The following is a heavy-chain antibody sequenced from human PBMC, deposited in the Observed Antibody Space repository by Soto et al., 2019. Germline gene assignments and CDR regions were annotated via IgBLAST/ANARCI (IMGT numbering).Heavy chain of an antibody. Sequence: SETLSLTCAVSGGSISSGGYSWSWIRQPPGKGLEWIGYIYHSGSTYYNPPLKSRVTISVDRSKNQFSLKLSSVTAEDTAVYYCARPHDYGDYGVAFDIWGQGTMVTVSS. V-gene: IGHV4-30-2*01. D-gene: IGHD4-17*01. CDR2: IYHSGST. CDR3: ARPHDYGDYGVAFDI. CDR1: GGSISSGGYS. J-gene: IGHJ3*02.